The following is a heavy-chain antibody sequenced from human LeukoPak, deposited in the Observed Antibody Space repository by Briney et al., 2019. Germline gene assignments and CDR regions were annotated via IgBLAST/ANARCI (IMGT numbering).Heavy chain of an antibody. V-gene: IGHV3-74*01. CDR3: LRDRDY. J-gene: IGHJ4*02. CDR2: IKTDGSAT. CDR1: GFAFSNFW. Sequence: GGSLRLSCTASGFAFSNFWMHWVRQAPGKGLVWVSRIKTDGSATNYADSVKGRFTISRDNAKNTLYLQMNSLRAEDTAVYYCLRDRDYWGQGILVTVSS.